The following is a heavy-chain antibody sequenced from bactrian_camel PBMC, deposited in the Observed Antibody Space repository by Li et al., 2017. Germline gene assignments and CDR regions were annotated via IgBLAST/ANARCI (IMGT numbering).Heavy chain of an antibody. V-gene: IGHV3S42*01. CDR2: IGSGGST. Sequence: VQLVESGGGSVQPGGSLRLSCDFSGSRSTYNCLGWFRQAPGKGLEWVSVIGSGGSTGYADSVKGGFTISRDNAANTLYLSMNSLKPEDTAMYYCVAVQREGQFRCRYTTVAGTRFNNWGQGTQVTVS. J-gene: IGHJ4*01. CDR1: GSRSTYNC. CDR3: VAVQREGQFRCRYTTVAGTRFNN. D-gene: IGHD1*01.